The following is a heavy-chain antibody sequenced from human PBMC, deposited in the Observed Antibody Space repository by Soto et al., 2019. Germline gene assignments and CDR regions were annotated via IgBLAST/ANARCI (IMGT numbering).Heavy chain of an antibody. V-gene: IGHV3-23*01. CDR1: EFTFNNYV. Sequence: EVQLLESGGGLVQPGGSLRLSCAASEFTFNNYVMTWVRQAPGQGLEWVSTISGSGDRTFYADSVKGRFTISRDSSRNTMYLQMNNLRAEDTAVYYCAKGPKYAPLDHWGQGTLVTVSS. J-gene: IGHJ4*02. CDR2: ISGSGDRT. CDR3: AKGPKYAPLDH.